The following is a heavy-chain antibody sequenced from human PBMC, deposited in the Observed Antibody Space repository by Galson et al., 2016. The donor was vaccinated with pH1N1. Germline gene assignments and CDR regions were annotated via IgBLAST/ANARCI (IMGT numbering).Heavy chain of an antibody. CDR1: GYTFTSYY. D-gene: IGHD1-26*01. Sequence: SVKVSCKASGYTFTSYYFHWVRQAPGQGLEWMGVIDPSGGGTTYAQKFQARVTMTRDTSTTTVYMDLSSLKSDDTAVYYCTRDLGRLRESWGPGTLVTVSS. J-gene: IGHJ5*02. CDR2: IDPSGGGT. CDR3: TRDLGRLRES. V-gene: IGHV1-46*01.